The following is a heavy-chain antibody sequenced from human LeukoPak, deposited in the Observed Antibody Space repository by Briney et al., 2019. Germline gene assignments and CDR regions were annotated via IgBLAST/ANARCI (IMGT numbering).Heavy chain of an antibody. CDR2: INHSGST. J-gene: IGHJ5*02. CDR3: ARGAAAGLFDP. Sequence: PSETLSLTCAVYGGSFSGYYWSWIRQPPGKGLEWIGEINHSGSTNYNPSLKSRVTISVDTSKNQFSLKLSSVTAADTAVYYCARGAAAGLFDPWGQGTLVTVSS. V-gene: IGHV4-34*01. D-gene: IGHD6-13*01. CDR1: GGSFSGYY.